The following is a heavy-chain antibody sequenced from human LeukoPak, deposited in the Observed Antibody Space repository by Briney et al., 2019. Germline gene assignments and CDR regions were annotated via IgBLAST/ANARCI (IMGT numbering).Heavy chain of an antibody. Sequence: PGGSLRLSCAASGFTFSSYWMSWVRQAPGKGLEWVANIKQDGSEKYYVDSVKGRFTISRDNAKNSLYLQMNSLRAEDTAVYYCARHVGDPSGSSWSAFDYWGQGTLVTVSS. CDR2: IKQDGSEK. CDR3: ARHVGDPSGSSWSAFDY. CDR1: GFTFSSYW. V-gene: IGHV3-7*01. J-gene: IGHJ4*02. D-gene: IGHD6-13*01.